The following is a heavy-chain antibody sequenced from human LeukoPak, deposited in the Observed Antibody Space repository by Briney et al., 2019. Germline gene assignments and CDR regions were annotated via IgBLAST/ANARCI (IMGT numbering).Heavy chain of an antibody. CDR2: IIPIFGTA. D-gene: IGHD3-10*01. J-gene: IGHJ4*02. V-gene: IGHV1-69*13. CDR3: ARADRGVIIRFDY. CDR1: GGTFSSYA. Sequence: SVKVSCKASGGTFSSYAISWVRQAPGQGLEWMGGIIPIFGTANYAQKFQGRVTITADESTSTAYMELSSLRSEDTAVYYCARADRGVIIRFDYWGQGTLVTVSS.